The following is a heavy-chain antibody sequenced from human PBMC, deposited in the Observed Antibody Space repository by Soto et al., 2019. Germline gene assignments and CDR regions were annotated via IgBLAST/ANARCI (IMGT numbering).Heavy chain of an antibody. Sequence: SETLSLTCTVSGGSISSGDYYWSWIRQPPGKGLEWIGYIYYSGSTNYNPSLKSRVTISVDTSKNQFSLKLSSVTAADTAVYYCARVHRDGFYFDYWGQGTLVTVSS. CDR3: ARVHRDGFYFDY. CDR1: GGSISSGDYY. J-gene: IGHJ4*02. V-gene: IGHV4-61*08. D-gene: IGHD5-12*01. CDR2: IYYSGST.